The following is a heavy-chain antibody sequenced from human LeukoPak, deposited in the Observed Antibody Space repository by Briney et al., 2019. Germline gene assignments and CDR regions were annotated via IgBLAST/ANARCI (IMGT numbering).Heavy chain of an antibody. D-gene: IGHD3-10*01. CDR2: MSFDGDSE. CDR3: ARYGSVLWRRYHAISYNYYINL. V-gene: IGHV3-30-3*01. J-gene: IGHJ6*03. CDR1: GFSFSTYP. Sequence: GGSLRLSCAASGFSFSTYPMHWVRQAPGKGLEWVAVMSFDGDSEYYSDSVRGRFTVSRDDAKNTLYLQMNRLRAEETALYFCARYGSVLWRRYHAISYNYYINLWGEGTTVTVSS.